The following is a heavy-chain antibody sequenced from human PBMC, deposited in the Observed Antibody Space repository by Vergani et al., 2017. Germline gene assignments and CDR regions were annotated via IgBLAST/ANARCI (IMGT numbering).Heavy chain of an antibody. CDR3: ARERNWGGVDV. CDR2: IYYSGST. Sequence: QVQLQESGPGLVKPSQTLSLTCTVSGGSISSGSYYWTWIRQHPGKGLEWIGYIYYSGSTYYNPSLKSRVTISVDTSKNQSSLKLSAVTAADTAFYYCARERNWGGVDVWGKGTTVTVSS. D-gene: IGHD7-27*01. J-gene: IGHJ6*04. CDR1: GGSISSGSYY. V-gene: IGHV4-31*03.